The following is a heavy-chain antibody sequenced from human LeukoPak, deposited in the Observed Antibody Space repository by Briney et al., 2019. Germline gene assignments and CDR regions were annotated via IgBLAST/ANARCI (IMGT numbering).Heavy chain of an antibody. V-gene: IGHV1-69*05. CDR2: IIPIFGTA. Sequence: SVKVSCKASGGTFSSYAISWVRQAPGQGLEWMGRIIPIFGTANYAQKFQGRVTITTDESTSTAYMELSSLRSEDTAVYYCARDRRGQRVGATYSGRNYYYYMNVWGKGTTVTVSS. CDR1: GGTFSSYA. CDR3: ARDRRGQRVGATYSGRNYYYYMNV. D-gene: IGHD1-26*01. J-gene: IGHJ6*03.